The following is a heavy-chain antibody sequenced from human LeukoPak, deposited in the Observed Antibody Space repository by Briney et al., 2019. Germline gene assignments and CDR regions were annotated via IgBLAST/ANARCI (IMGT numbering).Heavy chain of an antibody. V-gene: IGHV3-23*01. CDR2: ISGSGGST. CDR1: GFTFRSYA. D-gene: IGHD6-19*01. CDR3: AKVWVSSSGWPEYFQH. J-gene: IGHJ1*01. Sequence: GSLRLSCAASGFTFRSYAMSWVRQAPGKGLELVSGISGSGGSTYYTDSVKGRFTISRDNSKNTLYLQMNSLRAEDTAAYYCAKVWVSSSGWPEYFQHWGQGTLVTVSS.